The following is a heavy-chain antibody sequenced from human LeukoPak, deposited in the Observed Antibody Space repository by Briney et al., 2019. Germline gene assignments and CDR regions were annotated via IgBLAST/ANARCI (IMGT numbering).Heavy chain of an antibody. CDR2: INHSGST. Sequence: SGTLSLTCAVYGGSFSGYYWSWIRQPPGKGLEWIGEINHSGSTNYDPSLKSRVTISVDTSKNQFSLKLSSVTAADTAVYYCARVRLAVAGYYLDYWGQGTLVTVSS. CDR1: GGSFSGYY. D-gene: IGHD6-19*01. J-gene: IGHJ4*02. CDR3: ARVRLAVAGYYLDY. V-gene: IGHV4-34*01.